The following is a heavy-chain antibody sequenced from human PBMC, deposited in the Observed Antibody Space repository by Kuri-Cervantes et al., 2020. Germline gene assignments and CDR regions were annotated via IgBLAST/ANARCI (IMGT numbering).Heavy chain of an antibody. CDR2: IYYSGST. CDR1: GGSISSGDYY. D-gene: IGHD5-18*01. V-gene: IGHV4-30-4*01. CDR3: ARGIQLWSLQHFDY. Sequence: SETLSLTCTVSGGSISSGDYYWSWIRQPPGKGLEWIGYIYYSGSTYYNPSLKSRVTISVDTSKNQFSLKLSSVTAADTAVYYCARGIQLWSLQHFDYWGQGTLVTVSS. J-gene: IGHJ4*02.